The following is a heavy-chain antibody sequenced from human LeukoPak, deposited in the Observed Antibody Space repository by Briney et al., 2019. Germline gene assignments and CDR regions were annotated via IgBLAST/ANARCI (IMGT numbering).Heavy chain of an antibody. V-gene: IGHV4-59*07. CDR1: GGFISSYY. D-gene: IGHD4-23*01. CDR3: ARVQAYGGKGYFDY. J-gene: IGHJ4*02. Sequence: SDPLSLTCTVSGGFISSYYWSWIRQPPGKGLEWIGYIYYSGSTNYNPSLKSRVTISVDTSKNQFSLKLSSVTAADTAVYYCARVQAYGGKGYFDYWGQGTLVTVSS. CDR2: IYYSGST.